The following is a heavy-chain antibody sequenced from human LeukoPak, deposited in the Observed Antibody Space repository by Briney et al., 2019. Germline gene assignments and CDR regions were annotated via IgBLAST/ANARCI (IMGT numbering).Heavy chain of an antibody. CDR3: AKDHPVGGIAAPDY. CDR2: IKQDGSEK. J-gene: IGHJ4*02. V-gene: IGHV3-7*01. Sequence: GGSLRLSCAASGFTFSSYWMSWVRQAPGKGLEWVANIKQDGSEKYYVDSVKGRFTISRDNAKNSLYLQMNSLRAEDTAVYYCAKDHPVGGIAAPDYWGQGTLVTVSS. D-gene: IGHD6-13*01. CDR1: GFTFSSYW.